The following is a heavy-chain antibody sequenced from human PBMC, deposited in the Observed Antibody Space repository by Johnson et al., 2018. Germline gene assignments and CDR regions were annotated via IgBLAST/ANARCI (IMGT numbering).Heavy chain of an antibody. Sequence: QVQLVESGGGVVQPGRSLRLSCAASGFTFSSYAMHWVRQAPGKGLEWVAVISYDGSNKYYADSVKGRFTISRDNAKNSLYPQMNSLRDEDTAVYYCARDLDGGNAFDIWGQGTMVTVSS. CDR3: ARDLDGGNAFDI. CDR1: GFTFSSYA. D-gene: IGHD4-23*01. CDR2: ISYDGSNK. J-gene: IGHJ3*02. V-gene: IGHV3-30-3*01.